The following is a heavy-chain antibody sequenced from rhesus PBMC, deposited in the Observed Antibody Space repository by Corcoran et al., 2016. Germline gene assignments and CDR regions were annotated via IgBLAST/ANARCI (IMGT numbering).Heavy chain of an antibody. CDR2: IYWNDDK. D-gene: IGHD6-19*01. V-gene: IGHV2-95*01. Sequence: QVTLKESGPALVKPTQTLTLTFTFSGLSISTSDTGVGWSRQPPRKALEWLASIYWNDDKYSSASLRIRLTISKDTSKNQVVLTMTSVDPADTATYLCARIVAPEWRDYFDFWGQGVLVTVSS. J-gene: IGHJ4*01. CDR3: ARIVAPEWRDYFDF. CDR1: GLSISTSDTG.